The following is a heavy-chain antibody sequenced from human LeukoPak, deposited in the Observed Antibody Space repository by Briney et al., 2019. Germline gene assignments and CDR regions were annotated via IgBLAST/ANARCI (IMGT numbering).Heavy chain of an antibody. Sequence: PSETLSLTCTVSGGSISSHYWSWIRQPPGKGLEWIGYIYYSGSTNYNPSLKSRVTISVDTSKNQFSLKLSSVTAADTAVYYCARVNEDDFWSGYYYYYMDVWGKGTTVTVSS. D-gene: IGHD3-3*01. CDR1: GGSISSHY. CDR2: IYYSGST. V-gene: IGHV4-59*11. J-gene: IGHJ6*03. CDR3: ARVNEDDFWSGYYYYYMDV.